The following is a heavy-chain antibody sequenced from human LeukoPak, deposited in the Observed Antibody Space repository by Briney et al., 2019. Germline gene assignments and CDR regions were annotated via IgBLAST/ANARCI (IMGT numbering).Heavy chain of an antibody. CDR2: VSYDGSNK. CDR3: ARDGRPATLSLGEPRPFDY. J-gene: IGHJ4*02. D-gene: IGHD3-16*01. CDR1: GFTFSSYA. V-gene: IGHV3-30-3*01. Sequence: PGGSLRLSCAASGFTFSSYAMHWVRQAPGKGLEWVAVVSYDGSNKYYADSVKGRFTISRDNSKNTLYLQMNSLRAEDTAVYYCARDGRPATLSLGEPRPFDYWGQGTLVTVSS.